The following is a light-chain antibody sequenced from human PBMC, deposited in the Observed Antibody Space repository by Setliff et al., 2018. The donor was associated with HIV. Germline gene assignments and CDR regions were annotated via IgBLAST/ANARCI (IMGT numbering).Light chain of an antibody. Sequence: QSVLTQPPSVSGAPGQRVTISCTGSSSNIGAGYDVHWYQQLPGTAPKLLIYGTKFRPSGVPDRFSGSESGTSASLAITGLQAEDEADYYCQSYDNSLSGSNVFGTGTKVTVL. CDR2: GTK. CDR1: SSNIGAGYD. CDR3: QSYDNSLSGSNV. J-gene: IGLJ1*01. V-gene: IGLV1-40*01.